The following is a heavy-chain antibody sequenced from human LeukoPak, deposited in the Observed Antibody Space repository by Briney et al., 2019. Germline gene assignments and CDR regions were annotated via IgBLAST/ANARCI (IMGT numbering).Heavy chain of an antibody. J-gene: IGHJ4*02. Sequence: GGSLRLSCAASGFTFSSYAMSWVRQAPGKGLEWVSAISGSGGSTYYADSVKGRFTISRDNSKNTLYLQMNSLRAEDTAVYYCAKGYKYYYDSSGYYYYFDYWGQGTLVTVSS. CDR1: GFTFSSYA. CDR3: AKGYKYYYDSSGYYYYFDY. V-gene: IGHV3-23*01. D-gene: IGHD3-22*01. CDR2: ISGSGGST.